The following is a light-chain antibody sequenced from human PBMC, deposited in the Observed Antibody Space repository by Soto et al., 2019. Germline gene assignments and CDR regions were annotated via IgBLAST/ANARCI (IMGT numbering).Light chain of an antibody. CDR2: GAS. Sequence: EIVLTQSPGTLSLSPGERATLSCRASQSVSGYLAWYSQKPGQAPRLVIYGASNRATGIPDRFSGSGSGTDFTLTISRLXPXDXXXXYCHQYGDSPPGTFGQGTQVEIK. J-gene: IGKJ1*01. CDR3: HQYGDSPPGT. V-gene: IGKV3-20*01. CDR1: QSVSGY.